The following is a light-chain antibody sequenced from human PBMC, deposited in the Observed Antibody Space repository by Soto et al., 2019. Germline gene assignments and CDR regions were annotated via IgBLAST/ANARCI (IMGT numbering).Light chain of an antibody. CDR2: EVN. V-gene: IGLV2-8*01. CDR1: SSDVGGYNY. J-gene: IGLJ2*01. CDR3: SSYAGSNNFVV. Sequence: QSALTQPPSASGSPGQSVTISRTGTSSDVGGYNYVSWYQQHPGKAPKLMIYEVNKRPSGVPDRFSGSKSGNTASLTVSGLQAEDEADYYCSSYAGSNNFVVFGGGTKLTVL.